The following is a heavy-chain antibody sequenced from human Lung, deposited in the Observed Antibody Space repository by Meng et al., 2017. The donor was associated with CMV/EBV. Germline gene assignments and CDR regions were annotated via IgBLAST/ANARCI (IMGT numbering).Heavy chain of an antibody. Sequence: FSVXVPCKASVDTFSNHAITWVRQAPGRGLEWMGGIIPILGTANYAQNFRGRVTITADKSTSAVYMELNSLRSEDTAVYYRAWGFCSSMSCYYFDHWVQGTXVTVSS. D-gene: IGHD2-2*01. CDR1: VDTFSNHA. CDR3: AWGFCSSMSCYYFDH. CDR2: IIPILGTA. V-gene: IGHV1-69*10. J-gene: IGHJ4*02.